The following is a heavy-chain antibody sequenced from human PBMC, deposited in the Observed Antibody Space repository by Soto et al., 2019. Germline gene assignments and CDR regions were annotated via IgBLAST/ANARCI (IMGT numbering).Heavy chain of an antibody. D-gene: IGHD6-13*01. CDR3: ARDTFTYSSSWYSYYYGMDV. J-gene: IGHJ6*02. V-gene: IGHV3-21*01. CDR1: GFTFSSYS. Sequence: GGSLRLSCAASGFTFSSYSMNWVRQAPGKGLEWVSSISSSSSYIYYADSVKGRFTISRDNAKNSLYLQMNSLRAEDTAVYYCARDTFTYSSSWYSYYYGMDVWGQGTTVTV. CDR2: ISSSSSYI.